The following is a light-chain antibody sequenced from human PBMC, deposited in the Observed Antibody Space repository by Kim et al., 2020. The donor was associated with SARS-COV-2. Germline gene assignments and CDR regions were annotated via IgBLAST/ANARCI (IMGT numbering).Light chain of an antibody. V-gene: IGKV3-20*01. CDR3: QQYGSSPLYS. CDR2: GAS. Sequence: SPGERAPPSCRASQSVSSYLAWYQQKPGQAPRLLIYGASSRATGIPDRFSGSGSGTDFTLTISRLEPEDFAVYYCQQYGSSPLYSFGQGTKLEI. CDR1: QSVSSY. J-gene: IGKJ2*03.